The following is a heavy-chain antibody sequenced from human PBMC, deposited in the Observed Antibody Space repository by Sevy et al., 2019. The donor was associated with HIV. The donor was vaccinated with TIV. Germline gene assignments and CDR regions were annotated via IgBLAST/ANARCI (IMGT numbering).Heavy chain of an antibody. D-gene: IGHD1-1*01. J-gene: IGHJ6*02. Sequence: ASVKVSCKASGYTFTSYGISWVRQALGQGLEWMGWISAYNGNTNYAQKLQGRVTMTTDTSTSTAYMELRSLRSDDTAVYYCARDLEQQKRYYYYGMDVWGQGTTVTVSS. CDR3: ARDLEQQKRYYYYGMDV. V-gene: IGHV1-18*01. CDR1: GYTFTSYG. CDR2: ISAYNGNT.